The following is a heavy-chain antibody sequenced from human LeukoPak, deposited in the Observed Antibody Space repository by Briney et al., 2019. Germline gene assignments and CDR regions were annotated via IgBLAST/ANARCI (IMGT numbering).Heavy chain of an antibody. CDR3: ARDLYGVSHDY. J-gene: IGHJ4*02. CDR1: GFPISSNY. CDR2: IYSSGST. Sequence: PGGSLSLSCAASGFPISSNYMNWVRQAPGKGLEWVSVIYSSGSTYYADSVKGRFTISRDNSKNTLYLQMNSLRAEDTAVYYCARDLYGVSHDYWGQGTLVTVSS. D-gene: IGHD4-17*01. V-gene: IGHV3-53*01.